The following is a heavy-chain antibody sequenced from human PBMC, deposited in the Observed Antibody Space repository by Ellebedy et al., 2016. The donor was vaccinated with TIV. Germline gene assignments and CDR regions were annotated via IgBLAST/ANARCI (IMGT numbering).Heavy chain of an antibody. CDR3: AGYRGEAVAGNWFDP. Sequence: GESLKISCADSGFTFNTYAMSWVRQAPGKGLEWVSHISGSGVTTYYADSVRGRFSISRDNSNNTLFLQMNSLRADDTAVYYCAGYRGEAVAGNWFDPWGQGTLVTVSS. CDR1: GFTFNTYA. CDR2: ISGSGVTT. D-gene: IGHD6-19*01. J-gene: IGHJ5*02. V-gene: IGHV3-23*01.